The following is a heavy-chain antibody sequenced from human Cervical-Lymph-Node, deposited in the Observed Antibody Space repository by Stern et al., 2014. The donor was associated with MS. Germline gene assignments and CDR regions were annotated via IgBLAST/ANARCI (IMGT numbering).Heavy chain of an antibody. V-gene: IGHV3-30*03. Sequence: VQLVESGGGVVQPGRSLTLSCVASGFTFSHYGMHWVRQAPGKGMERVAMRSYDGSRKYYIDSAKSRLTISRVTSMETVFRQMTSLRLNDTGVYHCAITTFHGDYPSIWGRGALVAVSS. J-gene: IGHJ4*02. CDR1: GFTFSHYG. CDR3: AITTFHGDYPSI. D-gene: IGHD4-17*01. CDR2: RSYDGSRK.